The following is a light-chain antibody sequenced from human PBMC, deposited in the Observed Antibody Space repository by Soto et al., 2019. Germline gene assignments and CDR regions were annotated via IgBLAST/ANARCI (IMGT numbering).Light chain of an antibody. Sequence: QSVLTRPPSASGTPGQTVTISCSGRSSNIGSNYVYWYQQLPGTAPRLLMYRADQRPSGVPDRFSGSKSGTSASLAISGLRSEDEADYYCAAWDDIVSGLVFGGGTQLTVL. CDR3: AAWDDIVSGLV. CDR2: RAD. J-gene: IGLJ2*01. CDR1: SSNIGSNY. V-gene: IGLV1-47*01.